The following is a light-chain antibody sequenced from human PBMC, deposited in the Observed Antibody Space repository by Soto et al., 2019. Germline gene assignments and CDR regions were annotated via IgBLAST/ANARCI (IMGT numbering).Light chain of an antibody. CDR1: QTIGNW. V-gene: IGKV1-5*01. Sequence: IQMTQSPSTLSASVGDRVTITCRASQTIGNWLAWYQQKTGKSPKLLIYDASSLERGVPSRCSGSRSGTEFPLTISSLQPDDFATYYCQQYDSYSYTFGQGTKLEIK. CDR2: DAS. CDR3: QQYDSYSYT. J-gene: IGKJ2*01.